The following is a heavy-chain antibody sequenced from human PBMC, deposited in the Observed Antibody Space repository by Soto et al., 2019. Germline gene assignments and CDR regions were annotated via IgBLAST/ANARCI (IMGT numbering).Heavy chain of an antibody. CDR1: SGSISSSNW. J-gene: IGHJ4*02. CDR3: ARRGRKVVVYSSSSVVGYFDY. CDR2: IYHSGST. D-gene: IGHD6-6*01. Sequence: SETLSLTCAVSSGSISSSNWWSWVRQPPGKGLEWIGEIYHSGSTNYNPSLKSRVTISVDKSKNQFSLKLSSVTAADTAVYYCARRGRKVVVYSSSSVVGYFDYWGQGTLVIVSS. V-gene: IGHV4-4*02.